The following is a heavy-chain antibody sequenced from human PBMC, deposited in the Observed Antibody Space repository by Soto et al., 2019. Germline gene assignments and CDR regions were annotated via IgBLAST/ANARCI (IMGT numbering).Heavy chain of an antibody. CDR2: IYYSGST. D-gene: IGHD6-19*01. CDR1: GGSVSSGSYY. J-gene: IGHJ6*02. V-gene: IGHV4-61*01. CDR3: ARGVEGWYQGRYYYGMDV. Sequence: QVQLQESGPGLVKPSETLSLTCTVSGGSVSSGSYYWSWIRQPPGKGLEWIGYIYYSGSTNYNPSLKSLVPISVDTAKNQFSTQLSSVTAADTAVYYCARGVEGWYQGRYYYGMDVWGQGTTVTVSS.